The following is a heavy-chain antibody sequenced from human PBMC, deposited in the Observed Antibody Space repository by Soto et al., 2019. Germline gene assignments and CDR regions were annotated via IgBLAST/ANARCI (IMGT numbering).Heavy chain of an antibody. CDR1: GFTFSSFA. V-gene: IGHV3-23*01. CDR2: ISGSGDGI. J-gene: IGHJ4*02. Sequence: VQLLESGGGLVQPGGSLRLSCAASGFTFSSFALSWVRQAPEKGLEWVSAISGSGDGIDYADSVKGQFTISRDNSKNTLYLQMNSLRAGDTAVYYCAGPGYSSQDYWGQGTLVTVSS. CDR3: AGPGYSSQDY. D-gene: IGHD5-18*01.